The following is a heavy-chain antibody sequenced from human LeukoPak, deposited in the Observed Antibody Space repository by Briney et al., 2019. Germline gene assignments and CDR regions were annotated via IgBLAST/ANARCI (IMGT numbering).Heavy chain of an antibody. CDR2: ISYDGSNK. CDR1: GFTFSSYA. D-gene: IGHD5-12*01. Sequence: GGSLRLSCVASGFTFSSYAMSWVRQAPGKGLEWVAVISYDGSNKYYADSVKGRFTISRDNSKNTLYLQMNSLRAEDTAVYYCARDDQDIVATTFDYWGQGTLVTVSS. V-gene: IGHV3-30-3*01. CDR3: ARDDQDIVATTFDY. J-gene: IGHJ4*02.